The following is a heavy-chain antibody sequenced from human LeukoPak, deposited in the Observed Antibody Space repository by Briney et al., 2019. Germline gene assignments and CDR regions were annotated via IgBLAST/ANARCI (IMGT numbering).Heavy chain of an antibody. Sequence: PSETLSLTCTVSGGSISSSSYYWGWIRQPPGKGLEWIGSIYYSGSTYYNPSLKSRVTISVDTSKNQFSLKLSSVTAADTAVYYCARQWYSGSYWPLYFDYWGQGTLVTVSS. J-gene: IGHJ4*02. CDR3: ARQWYSGSYWPLYFDY. CDR1: GGSISSSSYY. V-gene: IGHV4-39*01. CDR2: IYYSGST. D-gene: IGHD1-26*01.